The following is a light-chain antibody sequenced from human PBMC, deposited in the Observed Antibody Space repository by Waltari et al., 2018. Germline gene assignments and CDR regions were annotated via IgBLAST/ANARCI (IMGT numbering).Light chain of an antibody. V-gene: IGKV3-20*01. J-gene: IGKJ2*01. CDR3: QQYGGSPTYT. Sequence: ESVSTQSPGTLSLSPRERATLSCRASQSVSSSYLAWYQQRPGQAPRLLFFGASSRATGVPDRFSGSVSGTDFTLTISRLEPEDFAVYFCQQYGGSPTYTFGQGTKLEIK. CDR2: GAS. CDR1: QSVSSSY.